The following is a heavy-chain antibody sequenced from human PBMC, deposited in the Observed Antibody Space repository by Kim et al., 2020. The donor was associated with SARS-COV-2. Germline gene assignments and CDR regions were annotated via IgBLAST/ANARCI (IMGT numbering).Heavy chain of an antibody. V-gene: IGHV3-11*01. CDR3: ARDLGYSGYDYSDY. Sequence: ASVKGRVTISRDNAKNSLYLQMNSLRAEDTAVYYCARDLGYSGYDYSDYWGQGTLVTVSS. D-gene: IGHD5-12*01. J-gene: IGHJ4*02.